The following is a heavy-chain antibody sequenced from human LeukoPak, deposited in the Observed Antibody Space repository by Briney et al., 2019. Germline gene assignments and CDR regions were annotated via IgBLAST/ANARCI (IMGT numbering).Heavy chain of an antibody. CDR1: GFTFSSYG. CDR2: IRYDGSNK. D-gene: IGHD3-10*02. CDR3: VKDVLFAVGDTFDI. Sequence: GGSLRLSCAASGFTFSSYGMHWVRQAPGKGLEWVAFIRYDGSNKYYADSVKGRFAISRDNSKNTLYLQMNSLRVEDTAVYYCVKDVLFAVGDTFDIWGQGTKVTVS. V-gene: IGHV3-30*02. J-gene: IGHJ3*02.